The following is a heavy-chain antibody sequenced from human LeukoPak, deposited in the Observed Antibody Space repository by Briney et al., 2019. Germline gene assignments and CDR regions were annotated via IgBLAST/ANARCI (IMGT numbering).Heavy chain of an antibody. V-gene: IGHV4-34*01. D-gene: IGHD3-3*01. CDR2: INHSGST. Sequence: SETLSLTCAVYGGSFSGYYWSWLRQPPGKGLEWIGEINHSGSTNYNPSLKRLITISVDTSKNQFSLKLSSVTAADTAVYYCARRQTILEWFVSDYWGQGTLVTVPS. J-gene: IGHJ4*02. CDR3: ARRQTILEWFVSDY. CDR1: GGSFSGYY.